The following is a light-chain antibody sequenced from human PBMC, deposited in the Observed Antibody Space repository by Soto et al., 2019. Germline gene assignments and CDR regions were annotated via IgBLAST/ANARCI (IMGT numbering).Light chain of an antibody. CDR1: QSLNND. CDR2: AAS. J-gene: IGKJ2*01. CDR3: QQYIDWRQYT. V-gene: IGKV3-15*01. Sequence: EIILTQSPVTLSVSPGERATLSCRASQSLNNDLAWYQHKPGQSPRLLIYAASSRATGVPARFSGSGSGTELTLTLSGLQSEDFAVYYFQQYIDWRQYTCGQGTRLEV.